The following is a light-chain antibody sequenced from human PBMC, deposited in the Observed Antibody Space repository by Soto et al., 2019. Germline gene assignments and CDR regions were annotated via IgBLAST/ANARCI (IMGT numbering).Light chain of an antibody. V-gene: IGKV1-9*01. CDR3: QQLNGYPMYA. CDR2: AAS. J-gene: IGKJ2*01. Sequence: DIQLTQSPSFLSASVGDRVTITCRASQGINSYLAWYQQKPGKAPKLLIYAASTLQSGVPSRFSGSGSGTEFTLTISSLQPEDFATYYCQQLNGYPMYAFGQGTKLEIK. CDR1: QGINSY.